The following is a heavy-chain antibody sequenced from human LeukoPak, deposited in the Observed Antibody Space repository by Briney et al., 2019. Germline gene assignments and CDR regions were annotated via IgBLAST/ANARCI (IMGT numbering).Heavy chain of an antibody. J-gene: IGHJ5*01. V-gene: IGHV3-48*02. CDR3: ARVVAGIDWFDY. Sequence: GGSLRLSCAASGLTFSSHSMNRVRQAPGKGLEWVSYISSGSSTIYYADSVKGRFTISRDNAKNSLYLQLNSLRDEDTAVYYCARVVAGIDWFDYWGQGTLVTVSS. CDR2: ISSGSSTI. CDR1: GLTFSSHS. D-gene: IGHD6-19*01.